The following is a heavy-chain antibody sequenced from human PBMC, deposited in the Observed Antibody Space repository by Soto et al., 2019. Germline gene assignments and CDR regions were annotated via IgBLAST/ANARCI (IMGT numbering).Heavy chain of an antibody. CDR1: GGTFSSYA. Sequence: SVKVSCKASGGTFSSYAISWVRQAPGQGLEWMGGIIPIFGTANYAQKFQGRVTITADKSTSTAYMELSSLRSEDTAVYYCASGKAATVPLYYFDYWGQGTLVTVSS. V-gene: IGHV1-69*06. J-gene: IGHJ4*02. CDR2: IIPIFGTA. CDR3: ASGKAATVPLYYFDY. D-gene: IGHD2-15*01.